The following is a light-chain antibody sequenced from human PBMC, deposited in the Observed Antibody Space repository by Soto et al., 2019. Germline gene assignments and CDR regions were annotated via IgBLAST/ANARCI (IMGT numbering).Light chain of an antibody. V-gene: IGKV3-15*01. CDR1: QSVSSN. Sequence: EIVMTQSPATLSVSPGERATLSCRASQSVSSNLAWYQQKPGQAPRLLIYGASTRATGIPARFSGSGSGTAFTLTISSLQSEDFAVYYCQQYNNWLMSTFGQGTKLEIK. CDR3: QQYNNWLMST. J-gene: IGKJ2*01. CDR2: GAS.